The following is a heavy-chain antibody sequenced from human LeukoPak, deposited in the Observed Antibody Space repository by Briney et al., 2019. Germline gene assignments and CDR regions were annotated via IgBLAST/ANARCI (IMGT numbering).Heavy chain of an antibody. CDR2: INPNSGGT. Sequence: ASVKVSSKASGYTFTGYYMHWVRQAPGQGLEWMGWINPNSGGTNYAQKFQGRVTMTRDTSISTAYMELSRLRSGDTAVYYCARASKVTRTVTDSGSYYYYYMDVWGKGTTVTVSS. V-gene: IGHV1-2*02. CDR3: ARASKVTRTVTDSGSYYYYYMDV. D-gene: IGHD4-17*01. CDR1: GYTFTGYY. J-gene: IGHJ6*03.